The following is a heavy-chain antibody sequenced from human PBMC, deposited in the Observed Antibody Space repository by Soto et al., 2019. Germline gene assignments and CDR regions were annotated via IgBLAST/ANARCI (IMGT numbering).Heavy chain of an antibody. CDR1: GFTFSNAW. V-gene: IGHV3-15*01. D-gene: IGHD3-10*01. J-gene: IGHJ6*02. Sequence: GGSLRLSCAASGFTFSNAWMSWVRQSPGKGLEWVGRIKSKTDGGTTDYAAPVKGRFTISRDDSKNTLYLQMNSLKTEDTAVYYCTTAPTIYYYGSDYYYGMDVWGQGTTVTVSS. CDR3: TTAPTIYYYGSDYYYGMDV. CDR2: IKSKTDGGTT.